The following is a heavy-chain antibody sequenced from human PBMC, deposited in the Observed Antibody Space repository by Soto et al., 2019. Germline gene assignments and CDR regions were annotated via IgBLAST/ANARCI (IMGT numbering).Heavy chain of an antibody. CDR1: GYSFTSYW. CDR3: GFSPSVTTREALDS. CDR2: IYPGDSDT. Sequence: PGESLKISCKGSGYSFTSYWIGWVLQMPGKGLEWMGIIYPGDSDTKNSPPFQGQVTISADKSISTAYLQWSSLKASDTAKSYWGFSPSVTTREALDSCGQGTMVTVPS. J-gene: IGHJ6*02. D-gene: IGHD4-17*01. V-gene: IGHV5-51*01.